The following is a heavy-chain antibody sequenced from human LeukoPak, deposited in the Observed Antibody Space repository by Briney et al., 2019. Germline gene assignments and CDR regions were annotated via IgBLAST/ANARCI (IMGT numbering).Heavy chain of an antibody. J-gene: IGHJ4*02. Sequence: PGRSLRLSCAASGFTFSSYAMHWVRQAPGKGLEWGAVISYDGSNKYYADSVKGRFTLSRDNSKNTLYLQMNSLRAEDTAVYYCARHSSGYPSGGYFDYWGQGTLVTVSS. CDR2: ISYDGSNK. CDR3: ARHSSGYPSGGYFDY. D-gene: IGHD3-22*01. CDR1: GFTFSSYA. V-gene: IGHV3-30*04.